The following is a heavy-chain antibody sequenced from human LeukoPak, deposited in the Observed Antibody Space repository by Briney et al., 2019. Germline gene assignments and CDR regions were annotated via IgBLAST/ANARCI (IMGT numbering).Heavy chain of an antibody. CDR2: ITGNSDTI. CDR1: DFPFNPYT. CDR3: TRDSAVVTFDV. Sequence: GGSLRLSCIAYDFPFNPYTMHWVRQAPGKGLEWISYITGNSDTIYYADSVEGRFTISRDNAKKSLFLEMSSLRAEDTAVYYCTRDSAVVTFDVWGQGTLVSVSS. J-gene: IGHJ3*01. V-gene: IGHV3-48*04. D-gene: IGHD6-6*01.